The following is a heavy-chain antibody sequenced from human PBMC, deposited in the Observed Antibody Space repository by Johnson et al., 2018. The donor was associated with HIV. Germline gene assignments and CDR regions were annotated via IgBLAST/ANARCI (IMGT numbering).Heavy chain of an antibody. CDR2: INQDGSEK. J-gene: IGHJ3*01. CDR3: ARKGDAFDV. V-gene: IGHV3-7*05. Sequence: VQLVESGGGLVQHGGSLSLSCAASGSTFSNFWMSWVRQAPGKGLEWVANINQDGSEKYYVDSVKGRFTVSRDNAKNSLYLQMSSLRAVDTAIYYCARKGDAFDVWGQGTMVTVSS. CDR1: GSTFSNFW.